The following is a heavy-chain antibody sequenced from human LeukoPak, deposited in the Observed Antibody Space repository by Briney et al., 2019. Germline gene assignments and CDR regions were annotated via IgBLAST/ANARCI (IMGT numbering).Heavy chain of an antibody. Sequence: SETLSLTCTASGGPISSSSYYWGCIRPPPGKGLEWFGSIFYSGSYYYNPSFKSRVTISVATSKNQFSLKLSSVTAADTAVYSCATGGYYDSSGYYPFDYWGQGTLATVSS. CDR2: IFYSGSY. CDR1: GGPISSSSYY. J-gene: IGHJ4*02. CDR3: ATGGYYDSSGYYPFDY. V-gene: IGHV4-39*01. D-gene: IGHD3-22*01.